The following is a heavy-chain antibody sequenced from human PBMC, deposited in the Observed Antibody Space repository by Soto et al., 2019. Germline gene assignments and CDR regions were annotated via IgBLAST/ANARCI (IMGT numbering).Heavy chain of an antibody. Sequence: QPGGSLRLSCAASGFTFSSYAMTWVRQAPGKGLEWVSGVSGTGGSAYYADSVKGRFTISRDKSKNTLYLQMNSLRAEDTAVYYCAKEAYYDSSGYYIDYWGQGTLVTVSS. CDR3: AKEAYYDSSGYYIDY. CDR2: VSGTGGSA. D-gene: IGHD3-22*01. V-gene: IGHV3-23*01. J-gene: IGHJ4*02. CDR1: GFTFSSYA.